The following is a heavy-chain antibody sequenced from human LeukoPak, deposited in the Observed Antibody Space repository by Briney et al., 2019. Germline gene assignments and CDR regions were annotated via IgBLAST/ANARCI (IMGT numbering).Heavy chain of an antibody. Sequence: GESLKISCKGSGYSFTSYWIGWVRQMPGKGLEWMEIIYPGDSDTRYSPSFQGQVTISADKSISTAYLQWSSLKASDTATYYCARLDRGYSYGMNLDYWGQGTLVTVSS. J-gene: IGHJ4*02. V-gene: IGHV5-51*01. CDR1: GYSFTSYW. CDR3: ARLDRGYSYGMNLDY. CDR2: IYPGDSDT. D-gene: IGHD5-18*01.